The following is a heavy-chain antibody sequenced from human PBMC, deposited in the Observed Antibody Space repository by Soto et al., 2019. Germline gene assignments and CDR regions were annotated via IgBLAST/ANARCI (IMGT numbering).Heavy chain of an antibody. CDR2: ISDDGIND. CDR1: GFTFSNYG. V-gene: IGHV3-30*09. CDR3: ARSPFLECN. J-gene: IGHJ4*02. D-gene: IGHD3-3*02. Sequence: GGSLRLSCAASGFTFSNYGMHWVRQAPGRRLEWVAFISDDGINDYYGDSVKGRFAISRDNSKNTLSLQMNSLRPEDTAVYYCARSPFLECNWAQGTLVTVSS.